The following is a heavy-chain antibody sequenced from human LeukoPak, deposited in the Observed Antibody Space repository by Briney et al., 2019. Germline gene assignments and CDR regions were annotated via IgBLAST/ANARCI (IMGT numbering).Heavy chain of an antibody. J-gene: IGHJ4*02. V-gene: IGHV4-30-4*08. CDR1: GGSISSGGYF. CDR2: IYYSGTT. CDR3: ARKRYDDPYFFDY. Sequence: PSETLSLTCTVSGGSISSGGYFWSWIRQHPGKGLEWIGYIYYSGTTYYNPSLRSRVTLSVDTSKNQFSLRLNSVTAADTAVYYCARKRYDDPYFFDYWGQGTLVTVSS. D-gene: IGHD3-22*01.